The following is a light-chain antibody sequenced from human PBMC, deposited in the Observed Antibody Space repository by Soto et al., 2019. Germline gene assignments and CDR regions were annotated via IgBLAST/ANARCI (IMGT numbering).Light chain of an antibody. CDR1: SSDVGGYNY. CDR3: SSYTGSSTYVV. V-gene: IGLV2-14*01. CDR2: DVS. J-gene: IGLJ2*01. Sequence: QSALTQPASVSGSPGQSITISCTGTSSDVGGYNYVSWYQQHPGKAPKLMIYDVSNRPSGVSNRFSGSKSGNTASLTISGLQAEDEADYYCSSYTGSSTYVVFGGGTNFTVL.